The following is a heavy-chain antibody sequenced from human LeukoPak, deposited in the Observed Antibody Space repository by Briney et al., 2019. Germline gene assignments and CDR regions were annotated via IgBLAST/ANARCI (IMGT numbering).Heavy chain of an antibody. V-gene: IGHV4-61*02. D-gene: IGHD4-11*01. CDR2: IYTSGST. Sequence: SQTLSLTCTVSGGSISSGSYYWSWIRQPAGKGLEWIGRIYTSGSTNYNPSLKSRVTISVDTSKNQFSLKLSSVTAADTAVYYCAGDEGTYSNFFTGWGQGTLVTVSS. CDR3: AGDEGTYSNFFTG. J-gene: IGHJ4*02. CDR1: GGSISSGSYY.